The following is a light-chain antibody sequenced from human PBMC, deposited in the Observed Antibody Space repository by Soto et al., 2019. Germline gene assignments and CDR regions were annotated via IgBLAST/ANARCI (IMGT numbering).Light chain of an antibody. Sequence: EIVFTQPPGTLSFSPAGRATLSCMASQSVSSYLAWYQQKPGQAPRLLLYDASNRATGIPARFSGSGSGTDFTLTIRSLEPEDFAVYYCHQRQYWPPIICGQGTRLEIK. J-gene: IGKJ5*01. CDR3: HQRQYWPPII. V-gene: IGKV3-11*01. CDR2: DAS. CDR1: QSVSSY.